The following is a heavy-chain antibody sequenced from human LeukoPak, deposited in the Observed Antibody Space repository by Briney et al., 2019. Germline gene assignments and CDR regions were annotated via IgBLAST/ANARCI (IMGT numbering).Heavy chain of an antibody. CDR1: GGSISSSNYY. J-gene: IGHJ5*02. D-gene: IGHD2-2*03. CDR2: IYTSEST. Sequence: SETLSLTCSVSGGSISSSNYYWSWIRQPAGKGLEWIGRIYTSESTNYNPSLKSRVTISVDTSKNQFSLKLSSVTAADTAVYYCARLLRVGYCSTTTCNWFDPWGQGTLVTVSS. V-gene: IGHV4-61*02. CDR3: ARLLRVGYCSTTTCNWFDP.